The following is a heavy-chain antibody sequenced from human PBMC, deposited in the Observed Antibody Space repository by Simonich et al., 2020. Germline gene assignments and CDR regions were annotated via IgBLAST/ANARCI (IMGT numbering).Heavy chain of an antibody. CDR2: INPNRGGT. CDR3: ARDRAARYYYYYYMDV. J-gene: IGHJ6*03. CDR1: GYTFTGYY. Sequence: QVQLVQSGAEVKKPGASVKVSCKASGYTFTGYYMHWVRQAPGQGLGWIGWINPNRGGTNLAQKVQGRVTRTSDPSISTAYMELSRLRSDDTAVYYCARDRAARYYYYYYMDVWGKGTTVTVSS. D-gene: IGHD6-6*01. V-gene: IGHV1-2*02.